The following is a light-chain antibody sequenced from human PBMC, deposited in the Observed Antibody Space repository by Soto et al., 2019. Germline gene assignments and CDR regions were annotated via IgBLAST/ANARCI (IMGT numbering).Light chain of an antibody. CDR1: QSVSTN. J-gene: IGKJ3*01. CDR3: QQYDNLPPLYR. CDR2: GAS. Sequence: ELVMTQSPDTLSVSLGERASLSCRASQSVSTNVAWYQQRPGQAPRLLIYGASMRATGIPARFTGSGSGTEFTLTISSLESEDVAVYFCQQYDNLPPLYRFGPGTKVDIK. V-gene: IGKV3-15*01.